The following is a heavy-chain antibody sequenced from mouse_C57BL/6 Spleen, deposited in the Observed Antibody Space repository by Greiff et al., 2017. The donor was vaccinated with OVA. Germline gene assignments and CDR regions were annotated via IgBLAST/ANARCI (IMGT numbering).Heavy chain of an antibody. CDR2: ISYDGSN. J-gene: IGHJ1*03. CDR1: GYSITSGYY. Sequence: EVQLQESGPGLVKPSQSLSLTCSVTGYSITSGYYWYWIRQFPGNKLEWMGYISYDGSNNYNPSLKNRISITRDTSKNQFFLKLNSVTTEDTATYDCARNYDYLYWYFDVWGTGTTVTVSS. V-gene: IGHV3-6*01. CDR3: ARNYDYLYWYFDV. D-gene: IGHD2-4*01.